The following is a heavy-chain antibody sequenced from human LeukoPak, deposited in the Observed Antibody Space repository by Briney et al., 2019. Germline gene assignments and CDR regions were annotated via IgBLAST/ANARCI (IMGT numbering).Heavy chain of an antibody. CDR2: ISTTSSSI. D-gene: IGHD3-3*01. Sequence: GGSLRLSCPASGFSFRSYSMSWVRQAPGKGLEWLSYISTTSSSIYYADSVKGRFTISRDNAQNSLYLQMSSLRAEDTAVYYCARTRSGFYFDNWGQGILVTVSS. CDR3: ARTRSGFYFDN. J-gene: IGHJ4*02. CDR1: GFSFRSYS. V-gene: IGHV3-48*01.